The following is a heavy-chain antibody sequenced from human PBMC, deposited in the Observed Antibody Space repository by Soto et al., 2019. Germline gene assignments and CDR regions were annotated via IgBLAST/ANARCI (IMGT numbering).Heavy chain of an antibody. CDR3: ARESAQFDTFTGHVDS. V-gene: IGHV3-11*06. CDR1: GFTFSGYN. Sequence: GSRRRSGAASGFTFSGYNMNGISHAPGKGPQSLSYLRGFGTYTNSAASVNGRFTISSDNSKQPLFLQMNSLRPEDTAVYYSARESAQFDTFTGHVDSWGQGTLVTVSS. J-gene: IGHJ4*02. D-gene: IGHD3-9*01. CDR2: LRGFGTYT.